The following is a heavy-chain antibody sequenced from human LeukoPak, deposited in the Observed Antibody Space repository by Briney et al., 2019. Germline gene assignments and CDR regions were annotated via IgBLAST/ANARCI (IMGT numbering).Heavy chain of an antibody. Sequence: PSETLSLTCTVSGGSISSISYYWGWTRQPPGKGLEWIGSIYYSGNTYYNPSLKSRVTISVDTSKNQFSLKLSSVTAADTAVYYCARERWLQLENWFDPWGQGTLVTVSS. D-gene: IGHD5-24*01. CDR2: IYYSGNT. V-gene: IGHV4-39*01. CDR3: ARERWLQLENWFDP. CDR1: GGSISSISYY. J-gene: IGHJ5*02.